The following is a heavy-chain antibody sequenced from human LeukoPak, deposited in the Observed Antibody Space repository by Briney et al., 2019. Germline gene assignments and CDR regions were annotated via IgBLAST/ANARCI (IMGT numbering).Heavy chain of an antibody. CDR1: GGSISSYY. Sequence: SETLSLTCTVSGGSISSYYWSWIRQPAGKGLEWIGRIYTSGSTNYNPSLKSRVTMSVDTSKNQFSLKLSSVTAADTAVYYCAREDPQLVFDAFDIWGQGTMVTVSS. V-gene: IGHV4-4*07. CDR3: AREDPQLVFDAFDI. CDR2: IYTSGST. J-gene: IGHJ3*02. D-gene: IGHD2-8*01.